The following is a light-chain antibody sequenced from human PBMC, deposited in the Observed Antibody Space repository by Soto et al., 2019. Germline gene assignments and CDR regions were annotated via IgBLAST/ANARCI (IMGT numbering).Light chain of an antibody. CDR2: GAS. CDR1: QSVSSN. CDR3: QQYNNCPPYT. J-gene: IGKJ2*01. V-gene: IGKV3-15*01. Sequence: EIVMTQSPATLSVSPGERATLYCRASQSVSSNLAWYQQKPGQAPRLLIYGASTRAPGIPARFSSSGSGTEITLTTSSLQSEDCAVYYCQQYNNCPPYTFGQGTKLEIK.